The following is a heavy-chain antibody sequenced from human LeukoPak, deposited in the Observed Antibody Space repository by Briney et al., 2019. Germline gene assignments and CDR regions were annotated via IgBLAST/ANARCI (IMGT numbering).Heavy chain of an antibody. CDR1: GFTFNTYA. CDR3: VKDRCDRATCPEV. J-gene: IGHJ4*02. CDR2: ISNSGDST. D-gene: IGHD2-21*01. Sequence: PGGSLRLSCAASGFTFNTYAMSWVRQAPGEGLQWVSGISNSGDSTYYLDSVKGRFTISRDNSKSTLHLQMSSLRAEDTALYYCVKDRCDRATCPEVWGQGTLVTVPS. V-gene: IGHV3-23*01.